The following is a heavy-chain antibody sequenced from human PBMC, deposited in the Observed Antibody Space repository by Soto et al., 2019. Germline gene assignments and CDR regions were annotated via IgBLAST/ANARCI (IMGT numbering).Heavy chain of an antibody. V-gene: IGHV1-2*02. CDR1: GYTFTGHY. CDR2: INPNSGGT. D-gene: IGHD5-18*01. CDR3: ARVDTAMVMFDY. J-gene: IGHJ4*02. Sequence: GASVKVSCKASGYTFTGHYMHWVRQAPGQGLEWMGWINPNSGGTNYAQKFQGRVTMTRDTSISTAYMELSRLRSDDTAVYYCARVDTAMVMFDYWGQGTLVTVSS.